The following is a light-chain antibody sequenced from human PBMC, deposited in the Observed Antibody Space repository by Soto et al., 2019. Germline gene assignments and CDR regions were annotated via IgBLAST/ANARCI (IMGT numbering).Light chain of an antibody. V-gene: IGKV1-39*01. Sequence: DIRLTQSPSSLSASVGDRVTITCRASQTITTTLCWYQQKPGKAPNLLIYAASTLQSGVPSRFSGSGSGTDFTLTISSLQPEDVATYYCQKYNSAPWTFGQGTKVDIK. CDR3: QKYNSAPWT. CDR1: QTITTT. CDR2: AAS. J-gene: IGKJ1*01.